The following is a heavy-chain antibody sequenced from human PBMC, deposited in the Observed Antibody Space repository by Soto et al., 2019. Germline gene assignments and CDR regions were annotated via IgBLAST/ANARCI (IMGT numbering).Heavy chain of an antibody. V-gene: IGHV3-74*01. Sequence: GGSLRLSCAASGFTFSTYWTHWVRQAPGKGLVWVSRIHSDGITTLYADSVTGRFTISRDNAKNTVFLQMNSLRAEDTAVYYCATGPTPAFAFWGRGTMVTVS. D-gene: IGHD1-1*01. CDR1: GFTFSTYW. CDR3: ATGPTPAFAF. J-gene: IGHJ3*01. CDR2: IHSDGITT.